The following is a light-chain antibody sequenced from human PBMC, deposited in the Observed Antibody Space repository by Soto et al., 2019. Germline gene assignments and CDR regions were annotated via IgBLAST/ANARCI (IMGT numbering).Light chain of an antibody. CDR1: SSDVGGYNF. CDR3: SSYTNTNTWV. CDR2: EVT. Sequence: QSALTQPASVSESPGQSITISCTGTSSDVGGYNFVSWYQQNPGDAPKLLIYEVTNRPSGVSNRFSGSKSGNTDSLTISGLQAEDEDDYYCSSYTNTNTWVFGGGTKLTVL. J-gene: IGLJ3*02. V-gene: IGLV2-14*01.